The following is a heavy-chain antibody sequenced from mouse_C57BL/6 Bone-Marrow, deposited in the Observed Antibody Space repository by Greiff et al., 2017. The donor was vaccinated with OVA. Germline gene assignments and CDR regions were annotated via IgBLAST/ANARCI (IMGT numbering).Heavy chain of an antibody. D-gene: IGHD6-5*01. CDR3: ARSYYYFDY. J-gene: IGHJ2*01. CDR1: GFTFSSYG. V-gene: IGHV5-6*01. CDR2: ISSGGSYT. Sequence: EVQLVESGGDLVKPGGSLKLSCAASGFTFSSYGMSWVRQTPDKRLEWVATISSGGSYTYYPDSVKGRFTISRDNAKNTLYLQMSSLKSEDTAMYYCARSYYYFDYWGQGTTLTGSS.